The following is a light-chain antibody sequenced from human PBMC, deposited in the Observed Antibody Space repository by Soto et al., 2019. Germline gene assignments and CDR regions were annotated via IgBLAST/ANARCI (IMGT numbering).Light chain of an antibody. CDR1: QYVSRY. CDR3: QQHSNWPPIT. CDR2: DAS. V-gene: IGKV3-11*01. Sequence: EIVLTQSPATLSLSPGERATLSCRASQYVSRYLAWYQQKPGQAPRLLIYDASDRATGIPGRFSGSGSGTDFTLTISSLEPEDFAVYYCQQHSNWPPITFGQGTRLEI. J-gene: IGKJ5*01.